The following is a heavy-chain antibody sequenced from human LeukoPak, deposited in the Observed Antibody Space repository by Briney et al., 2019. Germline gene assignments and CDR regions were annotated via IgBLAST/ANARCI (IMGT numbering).Heavy chain of an antibody. Sequence: SETLSLTCTVPGVSISNYYWSWIRQPPGKGLEWIGYIYYSGSANYNPSLKSRVTISVATSKIQFSLKLTSVTAADTAVYYCARYSGPSNWFDPWGQGTLVTVSS. CDR1: GVSISNYY. CDR3: ARYSGPSNWFDP. D-gene: IGHD1-26*01. CDR2: IYYSGSA. V-gene: IGHV4-59*01. J-gene: IGHJ5*02.